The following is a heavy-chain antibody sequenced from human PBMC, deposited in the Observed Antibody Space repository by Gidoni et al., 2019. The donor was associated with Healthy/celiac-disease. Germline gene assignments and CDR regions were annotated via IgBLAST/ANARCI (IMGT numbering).Heavy chain of an antibody. V-gene: IGHV3-21*01. Sequence: EVQLVESGGGLVKPAGSLRLSCAASGFTFRSYSMNWVRQAPGKGLEWVSSISSSSSYIYYADSVKGRFTISRDNAKNSLYLQMNSLRAEDTAVYYCARGDIVVVVAALDYWGQGTLVTVSS. CDR1: GFTFRSYS. CDR3: ARGDIVVVVAALDY. CDR2: ISSSSSYI. J-gene: IGHJ4*02. D-gene: IGHD2-15*01.